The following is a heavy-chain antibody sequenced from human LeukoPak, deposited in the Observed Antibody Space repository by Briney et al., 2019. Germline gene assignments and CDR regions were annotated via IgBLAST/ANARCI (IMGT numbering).Heavy chain of an antibody. J-gene: IGHJ6*03. CDR2: IRYDGSNK. Sequence: GGSLRLSCAASGFNFSSYSMNWVRQAPGKGLEWVAFIRYDGSNKYYADSVKGRFTISRDNSKNTLYLQMNSLRAEDTAVYYCAKDREIYYYYMDVWGKGTTVTVSS. V-gene: IGHV3-30*02. CDR3: AKDREIYYYYMDV. D-gene: IGHD3-10*01. CDR1: GFNFSSYS.